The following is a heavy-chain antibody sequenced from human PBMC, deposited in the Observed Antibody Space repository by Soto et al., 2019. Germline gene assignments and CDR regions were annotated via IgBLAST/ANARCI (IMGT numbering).Heavy chain of an antibody. CDR2: INHSGST. J-gene: IGHJ6*02. CDR1: GGSFSGYY. V-gene: IGHV4-34*01. Sequence: TSETLSLTCAVYGGSFSGYYWSWIRQPPGKGLEWIGEINHSGSTNYNPSLKSRVTISVDTSKNQFSLKLSSVTAADTAVYYCARAALFGVVNYYYYGMDVWGQGTTVTVSS. D-gene: IGHD3-3*01. CDR3: ARAALFGVVNYYYYGMDV.